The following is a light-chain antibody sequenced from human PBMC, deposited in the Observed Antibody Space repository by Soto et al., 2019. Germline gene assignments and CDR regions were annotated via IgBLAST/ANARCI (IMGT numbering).Light chain of an antibody. CDR1: NIGSKS. J-gene: IGLJ2*01. CDR3: QVWDTGSDHVV. Sequence: SYELTQPPSVPVAPGQTARITCGENNIGSKSVHWYQQKAGQAPVLVVHDDSDRPSGIPERFSGSNSGNTATLSISRVEVGDEADYYCQVWDTGSDHVVFGGGTKVTVL. V-gene: IGLV3-21*02. CDR2: DDS.